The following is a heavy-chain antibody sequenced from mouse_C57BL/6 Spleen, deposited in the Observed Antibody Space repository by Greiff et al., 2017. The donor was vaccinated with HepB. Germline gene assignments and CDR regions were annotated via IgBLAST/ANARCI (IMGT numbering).Heavy chain of an antibody. CDR2: IDPSDSET. CDR1: GYTFTSYW. Sequence: QVQLQQPGAELVRPGSSVKLSCKASGYTFTSYWMHWVKQRPIQGLEWIGNIDPSDSETHYNQKFKDKATFTVDKSASTAYMQLSSLTAEDSAVYDCARAYYTSKDYWGQGTSVTVSS. J-gene: IGHJ4*01. CDR3: ARAYYTSKDY. D-gene: IGHD2-12*01. V-gene: IGHV1-52*01.